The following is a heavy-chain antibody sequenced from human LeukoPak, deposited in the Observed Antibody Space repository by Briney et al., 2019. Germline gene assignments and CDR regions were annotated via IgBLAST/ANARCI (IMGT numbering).Heavy chain of an antibody. J-gene: IGHJ4*02. Sequence: SETLSLTCTVSGYSISSGYYWGWIRPPPGKGLGWIGSIYHSGSTYYNPSLKSRVTISVDTSKNQFSLKLSSVTAADTAVYYCARYSSSWYDLIDYWSQGTLVTVSS. CDR2: IYHSGST. D-gene: IGHD6-13*01. CDR1: GYSISSGYY. V-gene: IGHV4-38-2*02. CDR3: ARYSSSWYDLIDY.